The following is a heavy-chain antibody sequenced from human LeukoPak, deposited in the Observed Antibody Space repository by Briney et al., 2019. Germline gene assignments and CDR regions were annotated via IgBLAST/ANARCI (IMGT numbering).Heavy chain of an antibody. Sequence: GGSLRLSCAASGFTFSDYYMSWIRQAPGKGLEWVSGINWNGGSTGYADSVKGRFTISRDNAKNSLYLQMNSLRAEDTAVYYCARGPHRRTYDRDNWFDPWGQGTLVTVSS. V-gene: IGHV3-20*04. J-gene: IGHJ5*02. CDR3: ARGPHRRTYDRDNWFDP. D-gene: IGHD3-3*01. CDR1: GFTFSDYY. CDR2: INWNGGST.